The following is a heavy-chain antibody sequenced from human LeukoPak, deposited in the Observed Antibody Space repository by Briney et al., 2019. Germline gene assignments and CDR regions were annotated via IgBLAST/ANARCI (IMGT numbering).Heavy chain of an antibody. CDR3: AKEGEQLVFDY. J-gene: IGHJ4*02. D-gene: IGHD6-6*01. CDR1: GFTFSCYA. CDR2: ISGSGGST. Sequence: SGGSLRLSCAASGFTFSCYAMSWVRQARGKGVEWVSAISGSGGSTYYADSVKGRFTISRDNSKSTLYLQMNSLRAEDTAVYYCAKEGEQLVFDYWGQGTLVTVSS. V-gene: IGHV3-23*01.